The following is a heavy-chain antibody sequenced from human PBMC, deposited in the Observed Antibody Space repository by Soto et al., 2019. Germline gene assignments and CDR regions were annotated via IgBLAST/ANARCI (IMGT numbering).Heavy chain of an antibody. CDR3: ARTYGSGSYLAFDY. CDR1: GDSISSSSYY. D-gene: IGHD3-10*01. J-gene: IGHJ4*02. Sequence: PSETLSLTCSVSGDSISSSSYYWGWILHSPGEGLEWIGNIHNNGGTQYNPSLDSRVTISVDTSANQFSLRLTSVTAADAAVYNCARTYGSGSYLAFDYWGQGTLVTVSS. CDR2: IHNNGGT. V-gene: IGHV4-39*01.